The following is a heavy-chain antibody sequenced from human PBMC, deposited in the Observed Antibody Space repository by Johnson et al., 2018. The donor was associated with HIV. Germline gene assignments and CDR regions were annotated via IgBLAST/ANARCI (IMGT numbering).Heavy chain of an antibody. V-gene: IGHV3-30*03. J-gene: IGHJ3*02. CDR3: TTDEYSGYGGAFDI. CDR2: ISYDGSNK. D-gene: IGHD5-12*01. CDR1: GFTFCSYW. Sequence: QMQLVESGGGLVQPGGSLRLSCAASGFTFCSYWMSWVRQAPGKGLEWVAVISYDGSNKYYADSVKGRFTISRDDSKNTLYLQMNSLKTEDTAVYYCTTDEYSGYGGAFDIWVQGTMVTVSS.